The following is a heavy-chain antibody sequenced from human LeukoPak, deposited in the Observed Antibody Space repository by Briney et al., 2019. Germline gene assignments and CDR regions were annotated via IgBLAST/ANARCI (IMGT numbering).Heavy chain of an antibody. Sequence: ASVTVSCKASGYTFTSYYIHWVRQAPGQGLEWMGIINPGGGSTSYAQNFQGRVTMTRDMSTSTVYMELSSLRSEDTAVYYCARASHGDYGFYYYYMDVWGKGTTVTVSS. V-gene: IGHV1-46*01. D-gene: IGHD4-17*01. CDR2: INPGGGST. CDR1: GYTFTSYY. J-gene: IGHJ6*03. CDR3: ARASHGDYGFYYYYMDV.